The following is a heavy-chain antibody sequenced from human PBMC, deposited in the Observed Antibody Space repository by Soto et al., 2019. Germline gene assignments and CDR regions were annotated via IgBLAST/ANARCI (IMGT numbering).Heavy chain of an antibody. CDR1: GYTLTELS. D-gene: IGHD2-15*01. Sequence: GASVKVSCKVSGYTLTELSMHWVRQAHGKGLEWMGGFDPEDGETIYAQKFQGRVTMTEDTSTDTAYMELSSLRSEDTAVYYCATSVRLFRVVVAANHPEYFQHWGQGTLVTVSS. J-gene: IGHJ1*01. CDR2: FDPEDGET. CDR3: ATSVRLFRVVVAANHPEYFQH. V-gene: IGHV1-24*01.